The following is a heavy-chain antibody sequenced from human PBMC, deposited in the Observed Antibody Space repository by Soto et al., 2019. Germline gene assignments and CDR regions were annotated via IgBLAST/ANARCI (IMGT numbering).Heavy chain of an antibody. J-gene: IGHJ4*02. CDR1: GYTFTKYW. CDR3: ARVRATTAAFYS. CDR2: SDPRDSDT. D-gene: IGHD1-7*01. Sequence: PGESLKISCNGSGYTFTKYWIAWVRQMPGKGLEWMGVSDPRDSDTRYSPSFQGQVTISADKSISTGYLQWSSVKASDTAMYYCARVRATTAAFYSCGPGTPLTVSS. V-gene: IGHV5-51*01.